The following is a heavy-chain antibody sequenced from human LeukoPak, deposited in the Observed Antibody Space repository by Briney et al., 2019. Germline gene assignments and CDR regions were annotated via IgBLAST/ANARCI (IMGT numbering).Heavy chain of an antibody. D-gene: IGHD3-22*01. J-gene: IGHJ4*02. CDR2: INHSGGT. CDR1: GGSFSGYS. Sequence: PSETLSLTCAVYGGSFSGYSWNWIRQPPVKGLEWIGEINHSGGTNYNPSLKSRVTISVDTSKKQFSLKLSSVTAADTAVYYCARVVVINTPHFDYWGQGTLVTVSS. V-gene: IGHV4-34*01. CDR3: ARVVVINTPHFDY.